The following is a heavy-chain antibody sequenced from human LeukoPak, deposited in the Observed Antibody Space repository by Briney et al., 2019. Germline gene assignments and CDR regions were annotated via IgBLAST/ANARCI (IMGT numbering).Heavy chain of an antibody. CDR1: GDSIRSSPYY. V-gene: IGHV4-39*07. J-gene: IGHJ3*02. CDR3: ARAPWAYGNYVHAFDI. D-gene: IGHD4-11*01. CDR2: IYYIGST. Sequence: SETLSLTCTVSGDSIRSSPYYWGWVRQPPGKGLEWIGSIYYIGSTHYNPSLKRRVTISVDTSKNQFSLKLTSVTAADTAVYYCARAPWAYGNYVHAFDIWGHGTMVTVSS.